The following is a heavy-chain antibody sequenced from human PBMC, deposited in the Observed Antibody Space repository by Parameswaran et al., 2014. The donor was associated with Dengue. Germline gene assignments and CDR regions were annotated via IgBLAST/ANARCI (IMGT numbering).Heavy chain of an antibody. J-gene: IGHJ6*02. V-gene: IGHV3-30*18. CDR3: AKDQAGLVPLDYYYYGMDV. D-gene: IGHD3/OR15-3a*01. CDR2: ISYDGSNI. Sequence: VRQAPGRAGVVTVISYDGSNIYYADSVKGRFTVSRDSSKNTLYLQMNGLRPEDTAVYYCAKDQAGLVPLDYYYYGMDVWGQGTTVTVSS.